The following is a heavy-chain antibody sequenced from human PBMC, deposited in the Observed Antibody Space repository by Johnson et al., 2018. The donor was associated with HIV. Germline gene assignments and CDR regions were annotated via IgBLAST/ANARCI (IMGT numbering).Heavy chain of an antibody. Sequence: STHYADSVKGRFIISRDKSKNTLYLQMNSLRAEDTAVYYCARDGPRRDAYDIWGQGTMVTVSS. V-gene: IGHV3-30-3*01. CDR3: ARDGPRRDAYDI. CDR2: ST. J-gene: IGHJ3*02.